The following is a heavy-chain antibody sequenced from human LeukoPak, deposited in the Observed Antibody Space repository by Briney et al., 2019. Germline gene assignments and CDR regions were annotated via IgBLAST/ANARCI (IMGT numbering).Heavy chain of an antibody. V-gene: IGHV3-74*01. J-gene: IGHJ5*02. CDR2: INSDATST. CDR3: ARDLDQPLLSGVTPNWFDP. D-gene: IGHD3/OR15-3a*01. Sequence: QPGGSLRLSCAASGFTFSSSWMHWVRQVPGKGLVWVSRINSDATSTNYADSVKGRFTIFRDNAKNTVYLQMNSLRGEDTAVYYCARDLDQPLLSGVTPNWFDPWGQGTLVTVSS. CDR1: GFTFSSSW.